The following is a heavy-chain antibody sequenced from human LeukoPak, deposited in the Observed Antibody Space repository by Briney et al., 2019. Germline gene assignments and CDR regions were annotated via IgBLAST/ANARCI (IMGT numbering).Heavy chain of an antibody. V-gene: IGHV3-21*01. Sequence: GGSLRLSCAASGFTFSSYSMNWVRQAPGKGLEWVSSISSSSSYIYYADSVKGRFTISRDNAKNSLYLQMNSLRAEDTAVYYCARSYYYDSSGYYLHYFDYWGQGTLVTVSS. CDR3: ARSYYYDSSGYYLHYFDY. D-gene: IGHD3-22*01. CDR1: GFTFSSYS. J-gene: IGHJ4*02. CDR2: ISSSSSYI.